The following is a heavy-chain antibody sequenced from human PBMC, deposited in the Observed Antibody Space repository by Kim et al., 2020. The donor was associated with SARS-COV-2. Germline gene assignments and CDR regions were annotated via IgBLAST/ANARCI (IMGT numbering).Heavy chain of an antibody. V-gene: IGHV3-23*01. D-gene: IGHD2-2*01. CDR2: ISGSGGST. Sequence: GGSLRLSCAASGFTFSSYAMSWVRQAPGKGLEWVSAISGSGGSTYYADSVKGRFTISRDNSKNTLYLQMNSLRAEDTAVYYCAKSGGYCSSTSCFGRWHYYYYGMDVWGQGTTVTVSS. CDR3: AKSGGYCSSTSCFGRWHYYYYGMDV. CDR1: GFTFSSYA. J-gene: IGHJ6*02.